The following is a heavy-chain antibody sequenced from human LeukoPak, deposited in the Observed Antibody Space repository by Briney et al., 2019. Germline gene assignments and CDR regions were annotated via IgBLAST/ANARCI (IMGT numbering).Heavy chain of an antibody. V-gene: IGHV3-30*18. CDR3: AKDSDDYGDYRRFGTFDY. CDR2: ISYDGSNK. J-gene: IGHJ4*02. Sequence: PGGSLRLSCAASGLTFSSHGMHWVRQAPGKGLEWVAVISYDGSNKYYADSVKGRFTISRDNSKNTLYLQMNSLRAEDTAVYYCAKDSDDYGDYRRFGTFDYWGQGTLVTVSS. CDR1: GLTFSSHG. D-gene: IGHD4-17*01.